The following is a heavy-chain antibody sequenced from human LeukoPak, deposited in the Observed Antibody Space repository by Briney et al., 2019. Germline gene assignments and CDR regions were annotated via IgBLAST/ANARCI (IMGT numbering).Heavy chain of an antibody. D-gene: IGHD2-15*01. J-gene: IGHJ4*02. Sequence: ASVKVSCKASGGTFSSYAISWVRQAPGQGLEWMGGIIPIFGTANYAQKFQGRVTITADESTSTAYMELSSLRSEDTAVYYCARGRGVGYCSGGSCYGYWGQGTLVTVSS. CDR3: ARGRGVGYCSGGSCYGY. CDR2: IIPIFGTA. V-gene: IGHV1-69*13. CDR1: GGTFSSYA.